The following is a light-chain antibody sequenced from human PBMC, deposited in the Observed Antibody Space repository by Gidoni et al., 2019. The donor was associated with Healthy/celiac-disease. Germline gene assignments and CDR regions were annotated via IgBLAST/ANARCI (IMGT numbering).Light chain of an antibody. J-gene: IGKJ1*01. Sequence: EIVMTQSPATLSVSPGERATLSCRASQSVSSNLAWYQQKPGQAPRLLIYGASTRATGIPARFSGSGSGTEFTLTISSLQSEDFAVYYCQQYKNWPRTFXQXTKVEIK. CDR1: QSVSSN. V-gene: IGKV3-15*01. CDR3: QQYKNWPRT. CDR2: GAS.